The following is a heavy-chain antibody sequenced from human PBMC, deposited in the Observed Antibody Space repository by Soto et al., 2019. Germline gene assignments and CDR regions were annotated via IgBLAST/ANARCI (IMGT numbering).Heavy chain of an antibody. V-gene: IGHV5-51*01. CDR1: GYSFTSYW. Sequence: GESLKISCKGSGYSFTSYWIGWVRQMPGKGLEWMGIIYPGDSDTRYSPSFQGQVTISADKSISTAYLQWSSLKASDTAMYYCARTLVRGVTRPTPYSYWGQGTLVTVSS. D-gene: IGHD3-10*01. CDR3: ARTLVRGVTRPTPYSY. CDR2: IYPGDSDT. J-gene: IGHJ4*02.